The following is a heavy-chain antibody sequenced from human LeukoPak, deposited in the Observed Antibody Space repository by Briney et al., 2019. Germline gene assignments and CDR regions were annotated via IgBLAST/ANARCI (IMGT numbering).Heavy chain of an antibody. CDR2: IKNDGSET. Sequence: GGSPRLSCAVSGFNFRDHWMDWVRQAPGKGLEWVGHIKNDGSETYYLDSLKGRFSISRDNTNNALYLQMNSLRVEDTAVYYCVKNDGWFHLAQWGQGTLVTVSS. D-gene: IGHD6-19*01. V-gene: IGHV3-7*03. CDR3: VKNDGWFHLAQ. CDR1: GFNFRDHW. J-gene: IGHJ4*02.